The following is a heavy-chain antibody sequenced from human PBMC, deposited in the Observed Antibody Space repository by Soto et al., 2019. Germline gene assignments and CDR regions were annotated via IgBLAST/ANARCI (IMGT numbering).Heavy chain of an antibody. Sequence: SETLSLTCAVYGGSFSGYYWSWIRQPPGKGLEWIGEINHSGSTNYNPFLKSLVTISVDTSKNQFSLKLSSVTAADTAVYYFAVRIAAAGTKEIWFDPWGQGTLVTVSS. D-gene: IGHD6-13*01. V-gene: IGHV4-34*09. CDR2: INHSGST. CDR3: AVRIAAAGTKEIWFDP. J-gene: IGHJ5*02. CDR1: GGSFSGYY.